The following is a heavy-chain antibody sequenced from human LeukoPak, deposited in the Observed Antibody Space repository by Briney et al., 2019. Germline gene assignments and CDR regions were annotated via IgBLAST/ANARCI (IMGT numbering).Heavy chain of an antibody. V-gene: IGHV3-23*01. CDR3: ANEIRPNDY. CDR1: GFTFSRSA. Sequence: GGSLRLSCAASGFTFSRSAMSWVRQVPGEGLEWVSGIGASGGSTYYADSVRGRFTISRDNSKNTLYVQMNSLRDEDTAVYYCANEIRPNDYWGQGTLVTVSS. J-gene: IGHJ4*02. CDR2: IGASGGST. D-gene: IGHD4-17*01.